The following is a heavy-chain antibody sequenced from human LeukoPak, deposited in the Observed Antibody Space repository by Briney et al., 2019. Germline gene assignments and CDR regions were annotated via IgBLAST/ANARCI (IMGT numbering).Heavy chain of an antibody. D-gene: IGHD3-22*01. J-gene: IGHJ3*02. CDR1: GGSISSGDYY. V-gene: IGHV4-30-4*01. Sequence: SQTLSLTCTVSGGSISSGDYYWSWIRQPPGKGLEWIGYIYYGGSTYSNPSLNSRVTISVDTSKNQFSLKLSSVTAADTAVYYCARDYDSSGYYGDAFGIWGQGTMVTVSS. CDR2: IYYGGST. CDR3: ARDYDSSGYYGDAFGI.